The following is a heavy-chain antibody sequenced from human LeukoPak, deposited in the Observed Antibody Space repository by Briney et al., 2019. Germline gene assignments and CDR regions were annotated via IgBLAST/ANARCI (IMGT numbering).Heavy chain of an antibody. J-gene: IGHJ6*03. CDR2: ISYDGSNK. V-gene: IGHV3-30*04. CDR1: GFTFSSYA. CDR3: ARGERLRYFDWLLYAGYMDV. D-gene: IGHD3-9*01. Sequence: GGSLRLSCAASGFTFSSYAMHWVRQAPGKGLEWVAVISYDGSNKYYADSVKGRFTISRDNSKNTLYLQMNSLRAEDTAVYYCARGERLRYFDWLLYAGYMDVWGKGTTVTVSS.